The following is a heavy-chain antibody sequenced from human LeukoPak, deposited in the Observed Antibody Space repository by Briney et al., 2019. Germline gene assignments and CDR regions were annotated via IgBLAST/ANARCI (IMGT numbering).Heavy chain of an antibody. V-gene: IGHV3-30*18. CDR3: AKDRRVLRYFDWLLNY. D-gene: IGHD3-9*01. CDR2: ISYDGSNK. Sequence: PGRSLRLSCAASGFTFSSYGMHWVRQAPGKGLEWVAVISYDGSNKYYADFVKGRFTISRDNSKNTLYLQMNSLRAEDTAVYYCAKDRRVLRYFDWLLNYWGQGTLVTVSS. J-gene: IGHJ4*02. CDR1: GFTFSSYG.